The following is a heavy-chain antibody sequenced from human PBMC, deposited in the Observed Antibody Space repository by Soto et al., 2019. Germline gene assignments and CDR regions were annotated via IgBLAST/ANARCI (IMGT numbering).Heavy chain of an antibody. CDR1: GFTFSSYG. Sequence: GGSLRLSCAASGFTFSSYGMHWVRQAPGKGLEWVAVISYDGSNKYYADSVKGRFTISRDNSKNTLYLQMNSLRAEDTAVYYCAKDLGARLKGGNPYYYYGMDVWGQGTTVTVSS. D-gene: IGHD2-15*01. V-gene: IGHV3-30*18. CDR3: AKDLGARLKGGNPYYYYGMDV. CDR2: ISYDGSNK. J-gene: IGHJ6*02.